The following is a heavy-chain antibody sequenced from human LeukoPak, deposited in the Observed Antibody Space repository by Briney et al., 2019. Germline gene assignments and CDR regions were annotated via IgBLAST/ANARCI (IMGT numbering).Heavy chain of an antibody. J-gene: IGHJ4*02. CDR3: ARGWYYYDSSGYDY. D-gene: IGHD3-22*01. V-gene: IGHV3-21*01. CDR1: GFTFSTYS. CDR2: ISSSSSYI. Sequence: GGSLRLSCAASGFTFSTYSMNWVRQAPGKGLEWVSSISSSSSYIYYADSVKGRFTISRATAKNLLYMQMNSLRAEDTAVYYCARGWYYYDSSGYDYWGQGTLVTVSS.